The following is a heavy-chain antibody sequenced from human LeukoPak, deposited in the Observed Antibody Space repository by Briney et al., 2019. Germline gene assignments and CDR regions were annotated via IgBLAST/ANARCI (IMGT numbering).Heavy chain of an antibody. D-gene: IGHD2-2*01. J-gene: IGHJ4*02. Sequence: PSETLSLTCTVSGGSIDSQYWSWIRQPPGKGLEWIGYIYYSGSTDYNPSLKSRVTILVDTSKNRFSLKLRSVTAADTAVYYCARSGERYQLLPFDYWGQGILVTVSS. CDR3: ARSGERYQLLPFDY. CDR2: IYYSGST. V-gene: IGHV4-59*11. CDR1: GGSIDSQY.